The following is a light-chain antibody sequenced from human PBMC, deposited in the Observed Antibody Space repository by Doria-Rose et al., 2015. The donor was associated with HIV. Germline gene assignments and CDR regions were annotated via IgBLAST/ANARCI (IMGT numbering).Light chain of an antibody. CDR1: HTIDHW. CDR2: QAS. V-gene: IGKV1-5*03. J-gene: IGKJ2*01. CDR3: QQYDTYPYT. Sequence: DIQMTQSPSTLPASVGDGVTITCRASHTIDHWLAWYQQKPGRGPKLLIYQASQLQGGVPSRFSGSASGTDFTLTISSLQPDDFATYYCQQYDTYPYTFGQGTKLEIK.